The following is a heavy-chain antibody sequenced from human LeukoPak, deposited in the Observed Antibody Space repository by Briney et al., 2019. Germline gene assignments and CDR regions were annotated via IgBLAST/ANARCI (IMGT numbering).Heavy chain of an antibody. J-gene: IGHJ3*02. CDR2: ISYDGSNK. CDR1: GFTFSSYG. Sequence: GGSLRLSCAASGFTFSSYGMHWVRQAPGKGLEWVAVISYDGSNKYYADSVKGRFTISRDNSKNTLYLQMNSLRAEDTAVYYCARDPRIVGATGASDIWGQGTMVTVSS. D-gene: IGHD1-26*01. V-gene: IGHV3-30*03. CDR3: ARDPRIVGATGASDI.